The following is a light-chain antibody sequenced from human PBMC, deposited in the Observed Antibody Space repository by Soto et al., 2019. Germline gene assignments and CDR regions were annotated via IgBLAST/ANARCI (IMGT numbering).Light chain of an antibody. CDR3: SSYSGSGTLVV. CDR1: SSDVGGYNF. V-gene: IGLV2-14*03. Sequence: QSALTQPASVSGSPGQSIAISCTGTSSDVGGYNFVSWYQQYPDKAPKLMIFDVNNRPSGVSDRFSGSKSGNTASLTISGLQAEDEADYYCSSYSGSGTLVVFGGGTQLTVL. J-gene: IGLJ2*01. CDR2: DVN.